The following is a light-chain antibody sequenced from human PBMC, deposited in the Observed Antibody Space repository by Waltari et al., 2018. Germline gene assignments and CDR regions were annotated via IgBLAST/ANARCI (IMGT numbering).Light chain of an antibody. J-gene: IGLJ2*01. Sequence: SYVLTQAPSVSVAPGQAARITCGGNNVGSKSVHWYQQKPGQAPALVVYDDTDRPSGFPERFSGSNSANTATLTISRVEAGDEADYYCQVWDTNSDHVVFGGGTKLTVL. CDR2: DDT. V-gene: IGLV3-21*02. CDR1: NVGSKS. CDR3: QVWDTNSDHVV.